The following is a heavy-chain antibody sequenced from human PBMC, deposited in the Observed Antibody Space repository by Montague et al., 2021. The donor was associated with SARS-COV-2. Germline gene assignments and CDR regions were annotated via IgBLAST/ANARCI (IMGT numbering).Heavy chain of an antibody. CDR3: ARDQNHGMDV. J-gene: IGHJ6*02. CDR1: GFTFSSHG. D-gene: IGHD1-14*01. CDR2: IHGRGDGT. V-gene: IGHV3-23*01. Sequence: SLSFAASGFTFSSHGMYWVRQPPGKGLEWVSEIHGRGDGTYYADSVKGRFTISRDNSKNTLYLQMNSLRVEDTAVYYCARDQNHGMDVWGQGTTVIVSS.